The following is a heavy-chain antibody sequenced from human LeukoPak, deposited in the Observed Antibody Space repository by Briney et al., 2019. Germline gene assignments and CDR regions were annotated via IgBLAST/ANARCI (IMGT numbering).Heavy chain of an antibody. CDR1: GGSISSGGYY. Sequence: SETLSLTCTVSGGSISSGGYYWSWIRQHPGKGLEWIGYIYYSGSTYYNPSLKSRVTISVDTSKNQFSLKLSSVTAADTAVYYCARGFNDILAGYRFDYWGQGTLVTVSS. J-gene: IGHJ4*02. V-gene: IGHV4-31*03. CDR2: IYYSGST. D-gene: IGHD3-9*01. CDR3: ARGFNDILAGYRFDY.